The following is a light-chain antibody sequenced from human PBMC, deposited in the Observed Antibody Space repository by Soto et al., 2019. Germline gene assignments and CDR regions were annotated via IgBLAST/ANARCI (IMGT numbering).Light chain of an antibody. Sequence: EIVMTQSPATLSVSRGERATRSCRASQSVGSNLAWYQQKPGQAPRLLIFGASSRATGVPARFSGSGSGTEFTLTINSLQSEDFAVYFCQQYDNLPLTFGPGTKVDIK. CDR1: QSVGSN. CDR2: GAS. CDR3: QQYDNLPLT. V-gene: IGKV3-15*01. J-gene: IGKJ3*01.